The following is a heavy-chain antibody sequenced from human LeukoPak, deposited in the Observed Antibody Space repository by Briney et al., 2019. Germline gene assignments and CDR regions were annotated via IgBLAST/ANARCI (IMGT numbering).Heavy chain of an antibody. CDR3: ARERQNYDSSGYYSR. J-gene: IGHJ4*02. V-gene: IGHV1-18*01. Sequence: ASVKVSCKASGYTFTSYGISWVRQAPGQGLEWMGWISAYNGNTNYAQKLQGRVTMTTDTSTSTAYMELSSLRSEDTAVYYCARERQNYDSSGYYSRWGQGTLVTVSS. D-gene: IGHD3-22*01. CDR2: ISAYNGNT. CDR1: GYTFTSYG.